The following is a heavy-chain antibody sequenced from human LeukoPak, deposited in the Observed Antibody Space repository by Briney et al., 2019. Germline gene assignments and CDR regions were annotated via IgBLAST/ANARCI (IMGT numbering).Heavy chain of an antibody. J-gene: IGHJ4*02. Sequence: SETLSLTCTVSGGSISSYYWSWIRQPPGKGLEWIGYIYYSGSTNYNPSLKSRVTISVDTSKNQFSLKLSSVTAADTAVYYCARDHATSSSWYGHGYWGQGTLVTVS. CDR2: IYYSGST. CDR3: ARDHATSSSWYGHGY. CDR1: GGSISSYY. V-gene: IGHV4-59*12. D-gene: IGHD6-13*01.